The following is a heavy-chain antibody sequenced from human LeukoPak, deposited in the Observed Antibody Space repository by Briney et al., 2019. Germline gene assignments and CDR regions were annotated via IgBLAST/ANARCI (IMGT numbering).Heavy chain of an antibody. Sequence: SVKVSCKASGGTFSSYAISWVRQAPGQGLEWMGGIIPIFGTANYAQKFQGRVTITADESTSTAYMELSSLRSEDTAVYYCARLNYYDSSGYYYLDYWGQGTLVTVSS. V-gene: IGHV1-69*13. J-gene: IGHJ4*02. D-gene: IGHD3-22*01. CDR3: ARLNYYDSSGYYYLDY. CDR1: GGTFSSYA. CDR2: IIPIFGTA.